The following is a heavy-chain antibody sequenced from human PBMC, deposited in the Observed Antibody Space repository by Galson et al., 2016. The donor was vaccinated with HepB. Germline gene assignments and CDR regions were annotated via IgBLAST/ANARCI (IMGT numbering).Heavy chain of an antibody. D-gene: IGHD2-21*02. Sequence: SLRLSCAASGFTFSSYNMNWVRQAPGKGLEWIAYITRSADLIYYADSVKGRFIISRDNAKRSLYLQMHSLRDEDTAVYYCARDDLVSDCGGDCYAVHFDFWGQGTLVTVSS. CDR1: GFTFSSYN. J-gene: IGHJ4*02. V-gene: IGHV3-48*02. CDR2: ITRSADLI. CDR3: ARDDLVSDCGGDCYAVHFDF.